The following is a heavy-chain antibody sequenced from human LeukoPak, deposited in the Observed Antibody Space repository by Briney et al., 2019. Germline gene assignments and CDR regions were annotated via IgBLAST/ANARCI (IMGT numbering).Heavy chain of an antibody. CDR1: GFTFSNYA. J-gene: IGHJ4*02. V-gene: IGHV3-30*04. D-gene: IGHD3-10*01. Sequence: GGSLRLSCAASGFTFSNYAMNWVRQAPGKGLEWVAVISYDGRNEYFADSVKGRFTISRDNSKNTLYLQMNSLRSEDTAVYYCARAGDYGSRSSRWRHFDYWGQGTLVTVSS. CDR2: ISYDGRNE. CDR3: ARAGDYGSRSSRWRHFDY.